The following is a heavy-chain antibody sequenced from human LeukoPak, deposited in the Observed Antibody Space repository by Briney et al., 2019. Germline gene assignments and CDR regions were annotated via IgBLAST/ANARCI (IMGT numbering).Heavy chain of an antibody. V-gene: IGHV4-39*01. D-gene: IGHD2-15*01. J-gene: IGHJ4*02. Sequence: SETLSLTCTVSGGSISSSSYYWGWIRQPPGKGLEWIVSIYYSGSTYYNPSLKSRVTISVDTSKNQFSLKLSSVTAADTAVYYCARVVAATAGFDYWGQGTLVTVSS. CDR1: GGSISSSSYY. CDR2: IYYSGST. CDR3: ARVVAATAGFDY.